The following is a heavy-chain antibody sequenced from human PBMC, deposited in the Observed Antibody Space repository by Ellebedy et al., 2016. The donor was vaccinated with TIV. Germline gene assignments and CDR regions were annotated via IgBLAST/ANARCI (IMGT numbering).Heavy chain of an antibody. CDR2: IGTAGDI. CDR3: ARESAGDCYSNVCAFDI. J-gene: IGHJ3*02. Sequence: GGSLRLXCAASAFTFSNYDMHWVRQDTGKGLEWVSGIGTAGDIHYAGSVKGRFTISRENAKNSLYLQMNSLRAGDTAVYYCARESAGDCYSNVCAFDIWGQGTMVTVSS. V-gene: IGHV3-13*01. D-gene: IGHD2-21*02. CDR1: AFTFSNYD.